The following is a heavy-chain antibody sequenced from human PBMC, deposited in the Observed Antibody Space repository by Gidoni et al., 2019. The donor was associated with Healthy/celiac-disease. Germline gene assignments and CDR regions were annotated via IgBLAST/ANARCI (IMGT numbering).Heavy chain of an antibody. V-gene: IGHV4-34*01. CDR1: GGSFRGYF. J-gene: IGHJ6*03. Sequence: QVQLQQWGAGLLKPSATLSLTCAVYGGSFRGYFWSWIRQPPGKGLEWMWEITHSGSTNYKPSLKSRVTISVDTSKNQFSLKLSSVTAADTAVYYCARWYYYDISGYPRGFYMDVWGKGTTVTVSS. CDR2: ITHSGST. D-gene: IGHD3-22*01. CDR3: ARWYYYDISGYPRGFYMDV.